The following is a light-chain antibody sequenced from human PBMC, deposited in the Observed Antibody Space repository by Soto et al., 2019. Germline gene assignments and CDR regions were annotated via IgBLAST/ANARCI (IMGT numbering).Light chain of an antibody. Sequence: QSALTQPASVSGSPGQSITISCTGTSSDAGGYNYVSWYQQHPGKAPKLMIYEVSNRPSGVSNRFSGSKSGNTASLTISGLQAEDEADYYCSSYTSSSTSLYVFGTGTKLTVL. CDR3: SSYTSSSTSLYV. J-gene: IGLJ1*01. V-gene: IGLV2-14*01. CDR2: EVS. CDR1: SSDAGGYNY.